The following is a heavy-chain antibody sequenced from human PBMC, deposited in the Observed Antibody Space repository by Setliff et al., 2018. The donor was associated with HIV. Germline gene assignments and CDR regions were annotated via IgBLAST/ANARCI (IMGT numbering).Heavy chain of an antibody. CDR1: GFTFDDHA. CDR2: IRSRTHGGTT. Sequence: PGGSLRLSCATSGFTFDDHAMSWVRQAPGKGLEWLGFIRSRTHGGTTDYAASVKGRFTISRDDSERVAYLQMNSLKTEDTAVYYCTRDRPDYDFWSGYTFDYWGQGTRVTVSS. CDR3: TRDRPDYDFWSGYTFDY. J-gene: IGHJ4*02. V-gene: IGHV3-49*04. D-gene: IGHD3-3*01.